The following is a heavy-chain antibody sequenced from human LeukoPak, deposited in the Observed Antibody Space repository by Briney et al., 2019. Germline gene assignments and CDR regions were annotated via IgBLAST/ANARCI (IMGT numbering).Heavy chain of an antibody. CDR3: SINYYYYGMDV. Sequence: PGGSLRLSCAASGFTFSSYWMSWVRQALGKGLEWVANIKQDGSEKYYVDSVRGRFTISRDNAKNSLYLQMNSLRAEDTAVYYCSINYYYYGMDVWGKGTTVTVSS. CDR1: GFTFSSYW. V-gene: IGHV3-7*03. J-gene: IGHJ6*04. CDR2: IKQDGSEK.